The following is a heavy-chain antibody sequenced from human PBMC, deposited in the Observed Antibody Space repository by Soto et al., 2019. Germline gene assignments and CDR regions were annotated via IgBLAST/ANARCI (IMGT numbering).Heavy chain of an antibody. Sequence: PGGSLRLSCATSGFIFNNFGMNWVRQGPGKGLEWVSTIRSDGTYYADSVKGRFTISRDNSKNILYLQMNSLRADDTAVYYCAKHVLMDTRSIFDCRGQGTLVTVSS. CDR2: IRSDGT. CDR3: AKHVLMDTRSIFDC. J-gene: IGHJ4*02. D-gene: IGHD2-8*01. V-gene: IGHV3-23*01. CDR1: GFIFNNFG.